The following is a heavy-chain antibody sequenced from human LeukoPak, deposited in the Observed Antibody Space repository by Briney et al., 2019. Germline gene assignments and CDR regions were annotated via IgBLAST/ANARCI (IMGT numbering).Heavy chain of an antibody. Sequence: GGSLRLSCAASGFTVSSNYMSWVRQAPGKGLEWVSVIYSGGSTYYADSVKGRFTISRDNSKNTLYLQMNSLRAEDTAVYYCARDLHNLYDILTGYYIYYYGMDVWGQGTTVTVSS. V-gene: IGHV3-66*01. D-gene: IGHD3-9*01. CDR2: IYSGGST. CDR1: GFTVSSNY. CDR3: ARDLHNLYDILTGYYIYYYGMDV. J-gene: IGHJ6*02.